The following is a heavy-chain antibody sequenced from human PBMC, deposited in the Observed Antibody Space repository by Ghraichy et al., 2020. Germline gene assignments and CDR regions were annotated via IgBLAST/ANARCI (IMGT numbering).Heavy chain of an antibody. Sequence: SETLSLTCTVSGDSMSTSFYFWDWIRHSPKKGLDWIASINYAGSASHNPSFKSRATILIDTSKQQSSLKLNSVTAADTAVYYSARRHGTTGTPVVAYDLWGQGTMVTVSS. J-gene: IGHJ3*01. CDR2: INYAGSA. D-gene: IGHD1-1*01. V-gene: IGHV4-39*01. CDR3: ARRHGTTGTPVVAYDL. CDR1: GDSMSTSFYF.